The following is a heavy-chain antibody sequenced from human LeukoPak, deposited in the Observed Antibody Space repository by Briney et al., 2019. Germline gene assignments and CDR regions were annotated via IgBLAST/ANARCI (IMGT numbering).Heavy chain of an antibody. Sequence: SQTLSLTCAISGDSVSSNSAAWNWIRQSPSRGLEWLGRTYYRSKWYNDYAVSVKSRITINPDTSKNQFSLQPNSVTPEDTAVYYCARGWRPLVGGSYHNWFDPWGQGTLVTVSS. J-gene: IGHJ5*02. CDR2: TYYRSKWYN. CDR3: ARGWRPLVGGSYHNWFDP. D-gene: IGHD3-10*01. V-gene: IGHV6-1*01. CDR1: GDSVSSNSAA.